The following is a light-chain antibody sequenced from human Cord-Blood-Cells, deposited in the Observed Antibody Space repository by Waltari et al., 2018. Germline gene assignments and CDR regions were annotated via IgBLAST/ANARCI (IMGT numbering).Light chain of an antibody. CDR2: DVS. CDR1: RSDVGCQNY. CDR3: SSYTSSSTWV. J-gene: IGLJ3*02. V-gene: IGLV2-14*03. Sequence: QSALTQPASVSGSPGQSITISCTGTRSDVGCQNYVSWYQQHPGKPPKLMIYDVSNRPSGVSNRFSGSKSGNTASLTISGLQAEDEADYYCSSYTSSSTWVFGGGTKLTVL.